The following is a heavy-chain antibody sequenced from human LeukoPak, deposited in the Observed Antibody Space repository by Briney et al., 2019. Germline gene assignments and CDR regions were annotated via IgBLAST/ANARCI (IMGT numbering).Heavy chain of an antibody. CDR2: IYYSGST. CDR3: ARQTGYCSGGSCYSPPYFDY. J-gene: IGHJ4*02. D-gene: IGHD2-15*01. Sequence: SETLSLTCTVSGGSISSYYWSWIRQPPGKGLEWIGYIYYSGSTNYNPSLKSRVTISVDTSKNQFSLKLSSVTAADTAVSYCARQTGYCSGGSCYSPPYFDYWGQGTLVTVSS. V-gene: IGHV4-59*08. CDR1: GGSISSYY.